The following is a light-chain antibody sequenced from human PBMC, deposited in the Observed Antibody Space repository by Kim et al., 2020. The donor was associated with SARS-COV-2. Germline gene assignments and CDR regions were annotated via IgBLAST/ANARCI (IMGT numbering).Light chain of an antibody. V-gene: IGKV1-39*01. CDR2: AAS. Sequence: TLGDRVTITCRASQSISSYLNWYQQKPGKAPKLLIYAASSLQSGVPSRFSGSGSGTDFTLTISSLQPEDFATYYCQQSYSTPPWTFGQGTKVEIK. J-gene: IGKJ1*01. CDR3: QQSYSTPPWT. CDR1: QSISSY.